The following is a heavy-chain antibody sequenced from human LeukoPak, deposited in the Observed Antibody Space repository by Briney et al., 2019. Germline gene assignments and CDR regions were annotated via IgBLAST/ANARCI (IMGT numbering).Heavy chain of an antibody. J-gene: IGHJ4*02. V-gene: IGHV3-53*01. CDR2: IYSGGST. CDR1: GFTVSSNY. D-gene: IGHD1/OR15-1a*01. CDR3: ATNKLQAASYIGY. Sequence: GGSLRLSCAASGFTVSSNYMSWVRQAPGKGLEWVSVIYSGGSTYYADSVKGRFTISRDNSKNTLYLQMNSLRAEDTAVYYCATNKLQAASYIGYWGQGTLVTVSS.